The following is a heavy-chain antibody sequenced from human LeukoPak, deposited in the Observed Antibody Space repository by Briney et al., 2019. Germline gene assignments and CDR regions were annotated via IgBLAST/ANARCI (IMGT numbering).Heavy chain of an antibody. V-gene: IGHV3-30*04. CDR1: GFTFSTYA. J-gene: IGHJ5*02. CDR3: AKDDNYIRFLS. D-gene: IGHD3-16*01. CDR2: IFYDGSTA. Sequence: GGSLRLSCAASGFTFSTYAMHWVRQAPGKGLEWVAVIFYDGSTAYYADSVKGRFTISRDNSKNTLYLQMNSLRADDTAVYYCAKDDNYIRFLSWGQGTLVTVSS.